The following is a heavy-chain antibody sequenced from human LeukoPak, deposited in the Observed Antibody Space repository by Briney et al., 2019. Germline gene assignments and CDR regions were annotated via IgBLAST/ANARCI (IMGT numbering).Heavy chain of an antibody. J-gene: IGHJ6*03. CDR3: ARHIVTTTGAVADYYYYMDV. CDR2: INTNTGNP. Sequence: ASVKVSCKASGYTFTSYAMNWVRQAPGQGLEWMGWINTNTGNPTYAQGFTGRFVFSLDTSVSTAYLQISSLKAEDTAVYYCARHIVTTTGAVADYYYYMDVWGKGTTITVSS. D-gene: IGHD5-12*01. V-gene: IGHV7-4-1*02. CDR1: GYTFTSYA.